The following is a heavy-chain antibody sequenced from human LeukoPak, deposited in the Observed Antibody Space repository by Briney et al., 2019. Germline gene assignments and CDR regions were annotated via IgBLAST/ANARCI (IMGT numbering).Heavy chain of an antibody. CDR2: VYYSGST. CDR3: ARHLSGLRYFDWSATFDP. D-gene: IGHD3-9*01. CDR1: GGSISSYY. Sequence: SETLSLTCTVSGGSISSYYWSWIRQPPGKGLEWIGYVYYSGSTNYNPSLKSRVTISVDTSKNQFSLKLSSVTAADTAVYYCARHLSGLRYFDWSATFDPWGQGTLVTVSS. J-gene: IGHJ5*02. V-gene: IGHV4-59*08.